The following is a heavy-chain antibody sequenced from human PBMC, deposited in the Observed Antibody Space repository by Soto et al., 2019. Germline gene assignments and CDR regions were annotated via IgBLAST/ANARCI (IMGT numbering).Heavy chain of an antibody. D-gene: IGHD3-10*01. V-gene: IGHV1-2*04. J-gene: IGHJ6*02. CDR1: GYTFTGYY. CDR3: AREFSGGDYYYYGMDV. Sequence: ASVKVSCKAPGYTFTGYYMHWVRQAPGQGLGWMGWINPNSGGTNYAQKFQGWVTMTRDTSISTAYMELSRLRSDDTAVYYCAREFSGGDYYYYGMDVWGQGTTVTVSS. CDR2: INPNSGGT.